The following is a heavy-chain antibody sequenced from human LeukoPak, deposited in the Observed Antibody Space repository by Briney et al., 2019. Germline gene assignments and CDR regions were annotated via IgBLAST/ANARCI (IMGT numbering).Heavy chain of an antibody. CDR3: ARDTSGWFDP. J-gene: IGHJ5*02. D-gene: IGHD2-2*01. CDR2: ISGSGGST. V-gene: IGHV3-23*01. Sequence: PGGSLRLSCAASGFTFSSYAMSWVRQAPGKGLEWVSAISGSGGSTYYADSVKGRFTISRDNSKNTLYLHMNSLRAEDTAVYYCARDTSGWFDPWGQGTLVTVSS. CDR1: GFTFSSYA.